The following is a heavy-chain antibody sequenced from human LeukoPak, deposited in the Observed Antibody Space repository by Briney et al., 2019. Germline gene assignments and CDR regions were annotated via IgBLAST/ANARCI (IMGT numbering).Heavy chain of an antibody. CDR3: AREGGGFDY. CDR1: GGSISSHS. V-gene: IGHV4-4*07. CDR2: IFTSGST. J-gene: IGHJ4*02. Sequence: SETLSLTCTVSGGSISSHSWSWVQQPAGKGLEWIGRIFTSGSTYYNPSLKSRVIMSVDTSKNQFSLKLSSVTAADTAVYYCAREGGGFDYWGQGTLVTVSS. D-gene: IGHD3-16*01.